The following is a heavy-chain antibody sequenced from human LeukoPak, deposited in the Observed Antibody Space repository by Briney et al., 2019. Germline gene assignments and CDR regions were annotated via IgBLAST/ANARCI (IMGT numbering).Heavy chain of an antibody. CDR3: AKDLESYYYDSSVSDT. V-gene: IGHV3-30*02. D-gene: IGHD3-22*01. Sequence: PGGSLRLSCATSGFSFSSYGMHWVRQAPGRGLEWVAFIRYDGTHKYYADSVKGRFTISRDNSKNMLSLQMNSLRAEDTAVYYCAKDLESYYYDSSVSDTWGQGTLVTVSS. CDR1: GFSFSSYG. J-gene: IGHJ5*02. CDR2: IRYDGTHK.